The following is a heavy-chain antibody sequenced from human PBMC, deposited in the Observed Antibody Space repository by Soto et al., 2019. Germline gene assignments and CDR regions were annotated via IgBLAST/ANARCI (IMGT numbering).Heavy chain of an antibody. CDR3: AKDATVTTVLYYFDY. V-gene: IGHV3-23*01. CDR1: GFTFSSYA. Sequence: EVQLLESGGGLVQPGGSLRLSCAASGFTFSSYAMSWVRQAPGKGLEWVSAISGSGGSTYYADSVKGRFTISRDNSKNTLYLQMNGLRVEDTAVYYCAKDATVTTVLYYFDYWGQGTLVTVSS. J-gene: IGHJ4*02. D-gene: IGHD4-17*01. CDR2: ISGSGGST.